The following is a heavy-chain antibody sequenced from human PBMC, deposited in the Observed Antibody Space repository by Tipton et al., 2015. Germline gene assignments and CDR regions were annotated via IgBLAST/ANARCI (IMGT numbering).Heavy chain of an antibody. V-gene: IGHV3-23*01. CDR2: ISGSDDST. D-gene: IGHD6-13*01. Sequence: GSLRLSCAASGFTFSSYAMSWVRQAPGKGLEWVSSISGSDDSTYYADSVKGRFTISRDNSRNTLYMQMNSLRAEDTAVYYCARRGTGSSWSHLDYWGQGTLVTVSS. CDR1: GFTFSSYA. CDR3: ARRGTGSSWSHLDY. J-gene: IGHJ4*02.